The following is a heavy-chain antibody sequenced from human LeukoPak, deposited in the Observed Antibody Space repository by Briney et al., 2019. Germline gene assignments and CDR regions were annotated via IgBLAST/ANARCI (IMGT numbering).Heavy chain of an antibody. V-gene: IGHV3-23*01. CDR2: ISGSGGST. Sequence: PGGSLRLSCAASGFTFNSYGMSWVRQAPGKGPEWDSAISGSGGSTYYADSVKGRFTISRDNAKNTLYLQMNSLRAEDTAVYYCARGSGYSSSWHVYFDYWGQGTLVTVSS. J-gene: IGHJ4*02. D-gene: IGHD6-13*01. CDR3: ARGSGYSSSWHVYFDY. CDR1: GFTFNSYG.